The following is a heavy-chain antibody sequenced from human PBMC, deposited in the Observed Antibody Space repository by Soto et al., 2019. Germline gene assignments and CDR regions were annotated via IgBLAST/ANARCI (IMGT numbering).Heavy chain of an antibody. CDR1: GFTFSSYA. J-gene: IGHJ4*02. Sequence: GGSLRLSCAASGFTFSSYAMSWVRQAPRKGLEWVSAISGSGGSTYYADSVKGRFTISRDNSKNTLYLQMNSLRAEDTAVYYCEKDLNPTYDFWSGHPPGIYDYWGQGILVTVS. V-gene: IGHV3-23*01. CDR3: EKDLNPTYDFWSGHPPGIYDY. CDR2: ISGSGGST. D-gene: IGHD3-3*01.